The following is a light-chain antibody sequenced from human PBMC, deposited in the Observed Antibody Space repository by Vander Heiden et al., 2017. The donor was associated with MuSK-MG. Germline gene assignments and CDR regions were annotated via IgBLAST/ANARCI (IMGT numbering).Light chain of an antibody. CDR1: QSISSW. CDR2: KAS. V-gene: IGKV1-5*03. CDR3: LQDTSYPYT. J-gene: IGKJ2*01. Sequence: DIQMTQSPSTLSASVGDRVTITCRASQSISSWLAWYQQKPGKAPKLLIYKASSLESGVPSRFSGSGSGTEFTLTISSLQPDHFTTYYCLQDTSYPYTFGQGTRLEIK.